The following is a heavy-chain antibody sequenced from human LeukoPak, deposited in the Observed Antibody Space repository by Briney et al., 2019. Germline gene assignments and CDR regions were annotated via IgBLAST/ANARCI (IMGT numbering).Heavy chain of an antibody. D-gene: IGHD6-13*01. V-gene: IGHV4-34*01. Sequence: SETLSLTCAVYGGSFSGYYWSWIRQPPGKGLEWIGEINHSGSTNYNPSLKSRVTISVDTSKNQFSLKLSSVTAADTAVYYCARAVVAAAGTTFDYWGQGTLVTVSS. CDR2: INHSGST. CDR3: ARAVVAAAGTTFDY. CDR1: GGSFSGYY. J-gene: IGHJ4*02.